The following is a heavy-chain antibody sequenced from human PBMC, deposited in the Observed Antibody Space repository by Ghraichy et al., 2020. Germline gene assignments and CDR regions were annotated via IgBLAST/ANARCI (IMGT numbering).Heavy chain of an antibody. CDR1: GYPLGAYD. CDR3: ARYHSATLDY. Sequence: ASVKVSCKISGYPLGAYDLHWVRRTPGLGLQWMERINPANGATDYSETFKDRVAMTSDTVINTAYMELRGLRSDDTAVYFCARYHSATLDYWGQGSLITVSS. J-gene: IGHJ4*02. D-gene: IGHD3-10*01. V-gene: IGHV1-2*06. CDR2: INPANGAT.